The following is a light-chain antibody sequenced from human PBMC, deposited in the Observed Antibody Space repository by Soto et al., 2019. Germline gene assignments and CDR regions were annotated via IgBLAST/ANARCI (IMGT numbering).Light chain of an antibody. CDR2: DAS. V-gene: IGKV3-20*01. J-gene: IGKJ5*01. CDR1: QSVRSNY. Sequence: EIVLTQSPGTLSLSPGERASLSCRASQSVRSNYLAWYQQKPGQAPRLLIYDASTRATGIPDRFTGSGSGTDFTLSSSRLEPEDSAVYFCQQYGGSPLITFGQGTRLEIK. CDR3: QQYGGSPLIT.